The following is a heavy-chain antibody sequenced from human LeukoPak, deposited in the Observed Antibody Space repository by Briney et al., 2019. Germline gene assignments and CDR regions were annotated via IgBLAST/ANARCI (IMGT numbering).Heavy chain of an antibody. CDR3: ARGKHPLLYGADAFDI. J-gene: IGHJ3*02. D-gene: IGHD2-2*02. Sequence: SVKVSCKASGYTFTGYYMHWVRQAPGQGLEWMGRIIPTLGIANYAQKFQGRATITADKSTSTAYMELSSLRSEDTAVYYCARGKHPLLYGADAFDIWGQGTMVTVSS. V-gene: IGHV1-69*04. CDR2: IIPTLGIA. CDR1: GYTFTGYY.